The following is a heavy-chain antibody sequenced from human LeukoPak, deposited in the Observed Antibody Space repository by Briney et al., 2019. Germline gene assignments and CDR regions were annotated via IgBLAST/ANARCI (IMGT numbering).Heavy chain of an antibody. J-gene: IGHJ4*02. CDR2: INPKSGNT. V-gene: IGHV1-2*02. D-gene: IGHD6-19*01. Sequence: ASVKVSCKASGYTFSDYYMHWVRQAPGQGLEWMGWINPKSGNTKYAQKFQGRVAMTRDTSISTVYLALSSLTSDDTAVYFCAGGGSSVSGKAIDYWGQGSLVTVSS. CDR1: GYTFSDYY. CDR3: AGGGSSVSGKAIDY.